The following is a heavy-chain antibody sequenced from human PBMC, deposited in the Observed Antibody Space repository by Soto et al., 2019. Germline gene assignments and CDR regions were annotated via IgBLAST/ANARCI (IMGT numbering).Heavy chain of an antibody. D-gene: IGHD6-19*01. CDR3: ARGEAFLLAVAGTVLFDY. V-gene: IGHV5-51*01. J-gene: IGHJ4*02. CDR2: IYPGDSDT. Sequence: PGESLKISCKGSGYSFTSYWIGWVRQMPGKGLEWMGIIYPGDSDTRYSPSFQGQVTISADKSISTAYLQWSSLKASDTAMYYCARGEAFLLAVAGTVLFDYWGQGTLVTVSS. CDR1: GYSFTSYW.